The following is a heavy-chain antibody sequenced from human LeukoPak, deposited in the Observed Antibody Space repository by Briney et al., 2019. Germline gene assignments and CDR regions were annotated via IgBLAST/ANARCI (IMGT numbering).Heavy chain of an antibody. CDR1: GYTFTSYY. D-gene: IGHD6-19*01. CDR3: ASFPAIAVAVGDY. CDR2: INPSGGST. V-gene: IGHV1-46*01. J-gene: IGHJ4*02. Sequence: ASVKVSCKASGYTFTSYYMHWVRQAPGQGLEWMGIINPSGGSTSYAQKFQGRVTITADESTSTAYMELSRLRSDDTAVYYCASFPAIAVAVGDYWGQGTLVTVSS.